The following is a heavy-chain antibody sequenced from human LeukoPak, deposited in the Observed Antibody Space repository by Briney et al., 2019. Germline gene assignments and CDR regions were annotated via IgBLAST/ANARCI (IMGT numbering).Heavy chain of an antibody. J-gene: IGHJ4*02. CDR1: GYSISSGYY. CDR3: ARAYDFWSGYYLDY. CDR2: IYHSGST. V-gene: IGHV4-38-2*01. D-gene: IGHD3-3*01. Sequence: SETLSLTCAVSGYSISSGYYWGWSRQPPGKGLEWIGGIYHSGSTYYNPSLKSRVTISVDTSKNQFSLKLSSVTAADTAVYYCARAYDFWSGYYLDYWGQGTLVTVSS.